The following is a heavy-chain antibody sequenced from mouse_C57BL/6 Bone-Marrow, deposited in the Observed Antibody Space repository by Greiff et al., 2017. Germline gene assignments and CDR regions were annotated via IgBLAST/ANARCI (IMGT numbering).Heavy chain of an antibody. CDR3: AREWNNISNYYGSRTSYFDV. J-gene: IGHJ1*03. V-gene: IGHV1-81*01. CDR1: GYTFTSYG. CDR2: IYPRSGNT. Sequence: QVQLKESGAELARPGASVKLSCKASGYTFTSYGISWVKQSTGQGLEWIGEIYPRSGNTYYNEKFKGKATLTADKSSSTAYMELRSLTSEDSAVYFCAREWNNISNYYGSRTSYFDVWGTGTTVTVSS. D-gene: IGHD1-1*01.